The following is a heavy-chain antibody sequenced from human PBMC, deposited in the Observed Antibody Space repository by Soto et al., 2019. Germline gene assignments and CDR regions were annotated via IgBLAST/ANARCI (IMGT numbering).Heavy chain of an antibody. CDR2: IYWNDDK. Sequence: QITLKESGPTLVKPTQTLTLTCTFSGFSLSTSGVGVGWIRQPPGKALEWLTLIYWNDDKRYSPSLRSRLTNTKDTSKNQVVLTMTDVDPVDTSTYCGASLPALYGPGSYRFDYWGQGTLVTVSS. J-gene: IGHJ4*02. CDR1: GFSLSTSGVG. V-gene: IGHV2-5*01. CDR3: ASLPALYGPGSYRFDY. D-gene: IGHD3-10*01.